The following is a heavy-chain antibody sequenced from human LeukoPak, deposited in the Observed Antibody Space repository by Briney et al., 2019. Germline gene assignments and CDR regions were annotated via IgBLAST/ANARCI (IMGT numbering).Heavy chain of an antibody. V-gene: IGHV1-69*05. Sequence: SVKVSCKASGGTFSSYAISWVRQAPGQGLEWMGGIIPIFGTANYAQKFQGRVTITTDESTSTAYMELSSLRSEDTAVYYCAGEVVAATGTRWFDPWSQGTLVTVSS. CDR2: IIPIFGTA. CDR3: AGEVVAATGTRWFDP. D-gene: IGHD2-15*01. CDR1: GGTFSSYA. J-gene: IGHJ5*02.